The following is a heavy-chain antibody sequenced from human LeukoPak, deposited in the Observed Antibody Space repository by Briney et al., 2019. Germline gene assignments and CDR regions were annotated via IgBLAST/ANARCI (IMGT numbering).Heavy chain of an antibody. J-gene: IGHJ4*02. Sequence: GESLKISCKGSGYSFNTYWIAWVRQMPGKGLEWMGIIYPGDSDTRYSPSFQGQVTISADESISTAYLHWSSLNSSDTAMYYCARQADYNVLTGYFKGHSDYWGQGTLVTVSS. D-gene: IGHD3-9*01. CDR2: IYPGDSDT. CDR3: ARQADYNVLTGYFKGHSDY. V-gene: IGHV5-51*01. CDR1: GYSFNTYW.